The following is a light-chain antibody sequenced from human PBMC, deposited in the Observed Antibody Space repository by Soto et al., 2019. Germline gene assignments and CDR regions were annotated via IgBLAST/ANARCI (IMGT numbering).Light chain of an antibody. CDR2: GAS. J-gene: IGKJ4*01. Sequence: EIVLTQSPATLSLSPGYSYTLSCRASQSVPSNYLAWYQQKPGQDPRLLIYGASTRATGIQARFSGSGSGTDFTLTISSLEPEDFAVYYCPPRSNWLPLGGWPQVDLK. V-gene: IGKV3D-20*02. CDR1: QSVPSNY. CDR3: PPRSNWLP.